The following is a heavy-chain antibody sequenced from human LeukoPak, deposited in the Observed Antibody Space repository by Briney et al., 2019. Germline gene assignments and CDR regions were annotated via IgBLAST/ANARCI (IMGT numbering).Heavy chain of an antibody. CDR3: AKTLGLTSRNDAFDI. J-gene: IGHJ3*02. CDR2: ISYDGSNK. V-gene: IGHV3-30*18. CDR1: GFTFSSYG. D-gene: IGHD1-1*01. Sequence: PGGSLRLSCAASGFTFSSYGMHWVRQAPGKGLEWVAVISYDGSNKYYADSVKGRFTISRDNSKNTLYLQMNSLRAEDTAVYYCAKTLGLTSRNDAFDIWGQGTMVTVSS.